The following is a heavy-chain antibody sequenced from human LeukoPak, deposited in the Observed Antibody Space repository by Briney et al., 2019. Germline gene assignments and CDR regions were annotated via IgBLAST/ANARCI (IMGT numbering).Heavy chain of an antibody. CDR2: IYPGDSDT. J-gene: IGHJ4*02. V-gene: IGHV5-51*01. D-gene: IGHD5-24*01. CDR1: GYSFTSYW. CDR3: VSGGNDPEMATIPGY. Sequence: GESLKISCKGSGYSFTSYWIGWVRQMPGKGLEWMGIIYPGDSDTRYSPSFQGQVTISADKSISTAYLQWSSLKASDTAMYYCVSGGNDPEMATIPGYWGQGTLVTVSS.